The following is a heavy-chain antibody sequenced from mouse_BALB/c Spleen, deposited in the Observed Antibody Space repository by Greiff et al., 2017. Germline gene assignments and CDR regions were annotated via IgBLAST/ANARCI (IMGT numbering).Heavy chain of an antibody. CDR2: IDPENGDT. CDR3: NDAYYRYDVGAFYAMDY. Sequence: EVQLQQSGAELVRSGASVKLSCTASGFNIKDYYMHWVKQRPEQGLEWIGWIDPENGDTEYAPKFQGKATMTADTSSNTAYLQLSSLTSEDTAVYYCNDAYYRYDVGAFYAMDYWGQGTSVTVSS. D-gene: IGHD2-14*01. CDR1: GFNIKDYY. V-gene: IGHV14-4*02. J-gene: IGHJ4*01.